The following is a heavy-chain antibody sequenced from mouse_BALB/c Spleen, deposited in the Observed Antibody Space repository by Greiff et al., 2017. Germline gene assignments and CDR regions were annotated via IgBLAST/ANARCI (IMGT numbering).Heavy chain of an antibody. V-gene: IGHV3-6*02. CDR1: GYSITSGYY. D-gene: IGHD1-3*01. Sequence: ESGPGLVKPSQSLSLTCSVTGYSITSGYYWNWIRQFPGNKLEWMGYISYDGSNNYNPSLKNRISITRDTSKNQFFLKLNSVTTEDTATYYCARGGSWIDYWGQGTSVTVSS. J-gene: IGHJ4*01. CDR2: ISYDGSN. CDR3: ARGGSWIDY.